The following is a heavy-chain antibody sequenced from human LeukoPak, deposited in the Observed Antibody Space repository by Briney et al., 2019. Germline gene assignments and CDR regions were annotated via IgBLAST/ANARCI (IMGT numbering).Heavy chain of an antibody. CDR2: INPNSGGT. Sequence: ASVKVSCKASGYTFTGYYMHWVRQAPGQGLEWMGWINPNSGGTNYAQKFQGRVTMTRDTSISTAYMELSRLRSDDTAVYYCAGGPPIAAAGTNNWFDPWGQGTLVTVSS. CDR3: AGGPPIAAAGTNNWFDP. CDR1: GYTFTGYY. V-gene: IGHV1-2*02. J-gene: IGHJ5*02. D-gene: IGHD6-13*01.